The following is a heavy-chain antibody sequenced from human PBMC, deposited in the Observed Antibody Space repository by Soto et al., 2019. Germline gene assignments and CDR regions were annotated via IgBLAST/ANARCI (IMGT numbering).Heavy chain of an antibody. Sequence: SETLSLTCTVSGGSVTSDEDYWTWIRQSPGKGLEWIGYISNSGSTGYNPSLKTRLAMSVDRSKNQFTLRLTSVTAADTAVYFCATESGSTYGYFDHWGQGTQVTVSS. D-gene: IGHD5-18*01. CDR1: GGSVTSDEDY. J-gene: IGHJ4*02. CDR2: ISNSGST. CDR3: ATESGSTYGYFDH. V-gene: IGHV4-30-4*01.